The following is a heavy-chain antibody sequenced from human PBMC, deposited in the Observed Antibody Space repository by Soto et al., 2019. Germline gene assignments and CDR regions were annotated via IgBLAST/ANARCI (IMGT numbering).Heavy chain of an antibody. V-gene: IGHV3-7*04. CDR3: ARAAYYDFWSGYTFDP. J-gene: IGHJ5*02. CDR2: IKQDGSEK. Sequence: PGGSLRLSCAASVFTFSSYWMSWVRQAPGKGLEWVANIKQDGSEKYYVDSVKGRFTISRDNAKNSLYLQMNSLRAEDTAVYYCARAAYYDFWSGYTFDPWGQGTLVTVSS. CDR1: VFTFSSYW. D-gene: IGHD3-3*01.